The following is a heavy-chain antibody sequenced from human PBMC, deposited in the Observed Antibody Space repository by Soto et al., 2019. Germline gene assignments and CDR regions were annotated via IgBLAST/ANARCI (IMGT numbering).Heavy chain of an antibody. CDR1: GDSLSSGGYY. D-gene: IGHD5-18*01. CDR2: IYYSGST. CDR3: ARERGGYGLFDS. V-gene: IGHV4-31*03. Sequence: PSETLSLTCTVSGDSLSSGGYYWSWIRQHPGKGLEWIGFIYYSGSTNFNPSLKSRITMSVDTSKNQFSLKLKSVTAADTAVYYCARERGGYGLFDSWCQGTLVTVSS. J-gene: IGHJ4*02.